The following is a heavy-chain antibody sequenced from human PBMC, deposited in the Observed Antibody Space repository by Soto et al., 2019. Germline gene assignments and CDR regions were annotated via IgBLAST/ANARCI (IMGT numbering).Heavy chain of an antibody. CDR2: IYYSGST. D-gene: IGHD6-13*01. V-gene: IGHV4-31*03. J-gene: IGHJ5*02. Sequence: TLSLTSTVSGGSISSGNYYWNWIRQHPGKGLEWIGYIYYSGSTSYNPSLKSRVTISGDTSKNHFSLKLSSVTAADTAVYYCARVFSDSSSFFDPWGQGTLVTVSS. CDR1: GGSISSGNYY. CDR3: ARVFSDSSSFFDP.